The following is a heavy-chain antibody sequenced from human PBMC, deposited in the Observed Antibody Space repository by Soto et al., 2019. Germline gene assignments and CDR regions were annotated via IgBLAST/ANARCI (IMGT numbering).Heavy chain of an antibody. D-gene: IGHD3-22*01. CDR1: GGSFSGYY. J-gene: IGHJ3*02. Sequence: SETLSLTCAVYGGSFSGYYWSWIRQPPGKGLEWIGYIYYSGSTNYNPSLKSRVTISVDTSKNQFSLKLSSVTAADTAVYYCARLRIYYDSSRGTVYAFDMWGQGTMVTVSS. V-gene: IGHV4-59*01. CDR3: ARLRIYYDSSRGTVYAFDM. CDR2: IYYSGST.